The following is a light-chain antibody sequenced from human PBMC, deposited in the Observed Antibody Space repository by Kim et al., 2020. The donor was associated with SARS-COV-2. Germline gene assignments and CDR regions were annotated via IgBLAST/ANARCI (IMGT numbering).Light chain of an antibody. CDR1: NIGSKS. CDR2: YDS. CDR3: QVWDRSRDQHV. V-gene: IGLV3-21*04. J-gene: IGLJ3*02. Sequence: SYELTQPPSVSVAPGKTARITCGGNNIGSKSVHWYQQKPGQAPVLVIYYDSDRPSGIPERFSGSNSGNTATLTNRRVQAGDEADYYCQVWDRSRDQHVFG.